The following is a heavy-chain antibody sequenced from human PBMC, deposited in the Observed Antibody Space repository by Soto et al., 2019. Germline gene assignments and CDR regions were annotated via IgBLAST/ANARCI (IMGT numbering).Heavy chain of an antibody. Sequence: GGSLRLSCAASGFIFSSYGIHWVRQAPGKGLEWVAAISYDGSTKYYGDSVKGRFTISRDNSKNTLYLQMNSLRADDTAVYYCAIYSSGWYPLDYWGQGTLVTVSS. V-gene: IGHV3-30*03. CDR3: AIYSSGWYPLDY. D-gene: IGHD6-19*01. CDR2: ISYDGSTK. J-gene: IGHJ4*02. CDR1: GFIFSSYG.